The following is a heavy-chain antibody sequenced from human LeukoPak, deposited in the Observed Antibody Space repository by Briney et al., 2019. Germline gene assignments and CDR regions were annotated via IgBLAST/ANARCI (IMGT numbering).Heavy chain of an antibody. CDR1: GGSISSSSYY. D-gene: IGHD6-19*01. Sequence: PSETLSLTCTVSGGSISSSSYYWGWIRQPPGKGLEWIGSIYYSGSTYYNPSLKSRVTISVDTSKNQFSLKLSSVTAADTAVYYCARLHLGWYWFDPWGQGTLVTVSS. CDR3: ARLHLGWYWFDP. J-gene: IGHJ5*02. CDR2: IYYSGST. V-gene: IGHV4-39*01.